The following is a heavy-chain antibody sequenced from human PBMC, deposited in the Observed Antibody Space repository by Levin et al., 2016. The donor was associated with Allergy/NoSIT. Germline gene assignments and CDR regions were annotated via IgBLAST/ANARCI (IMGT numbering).Heavy chain of an antibody. CDR2: IWYDGSNK. CDR3: ARGAGVGGTRLDY. D-gene: IGHD1-26*01. Sequence: VRQMPGKGLEWVTVIWYDGSNKYYADSVKGRFSISRDNSKNTLYLQMNSLRAEDTAVYYCARGAGVGGTRLDYWGQGTLVTVSS. J-gene: IGHJ4*02. V-gene: IGHV3-33*01.